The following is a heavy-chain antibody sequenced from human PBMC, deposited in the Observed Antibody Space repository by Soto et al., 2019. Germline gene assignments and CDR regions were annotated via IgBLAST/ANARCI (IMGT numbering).Heavy chain of an antibody. CDR1: GGSISSGDYY. CDR3: ARGALIVYTPGLTDYYYCGMDV. Sequence: QVQLQESGPGLVKPSQTLSLTCTVSGGSISSGDYYWSWIRQPPGKGLEWIGYIYYSGSTYYNPSLKSRVTISVATSKNQFSLKLCSVTAADTAVYYCARGALIVYTPGLTDYYYCGMDVWGQGTTVTVSS. V-gene: IGHV4-30-4*01. CDR2: IYYSGST. D-gene: IGHD2-8*01. J-gene: IGHJ6*02.